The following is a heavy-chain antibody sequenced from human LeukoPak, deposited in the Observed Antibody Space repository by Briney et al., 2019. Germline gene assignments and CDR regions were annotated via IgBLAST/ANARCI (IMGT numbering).Heavy chain of an antibody. Sequence: GSSVKVSCKASGGTFSSYAISWVRQAPGQGLEWMGGIIPIFGTANYAQKFQGRVTITADKSTSTAYMELSSLRSEDTAVYYCAREPYSSGGNDYWGQGTLVTVSS. CDR1: GGTFSSYA. V-gene: IGHV1-69*06. J-gene: IGHJ4*02. CDR2: IIPIFGTA. D-gene: IGHD6-19*01. CDR3: AREPYSSGGNDY.